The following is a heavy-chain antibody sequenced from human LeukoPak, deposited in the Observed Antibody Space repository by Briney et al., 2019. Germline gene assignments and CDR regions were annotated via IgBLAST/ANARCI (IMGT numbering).Heavy chain of an antibody. CDR3: AVARGWSNLSFDY. CDR2: IYTSGST. CDR1: GGSISSGSYY. V-gene: IGHV4-61*02. J-gene: IGHJ4*02. Sequence: SETLSLTCTVSGGSISSGSYYWSWIRQPAGKGLEWIGRIYTSGSTNYNPSLKSRVTISVDTSKNQFSLKLSSVTAADTAVYYCAVARGWSNLSFDYWGQGTLVTVSS. D-gene: IGHD6-19*01.